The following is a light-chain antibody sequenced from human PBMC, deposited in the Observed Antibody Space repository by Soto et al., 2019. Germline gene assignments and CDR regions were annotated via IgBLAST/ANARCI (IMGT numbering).Light chain of an antibody. Sequence: QSVLTQPASVSRSPGQSITISCTGTSSDVGSYNLVSWYQQHPGKAPKLMIYEGSKRPSGVSNRFSGSKSGNTASLTISGLQAEDEADYYCCSYAGSSTFLYVFGTGTKLTVL. J-gene: IGLJ1*01. CDR3: CSYAGSSTFLYV. CDR2: EGS. V-gene: IGLV2-23*03. CDR1: SSDVGSYNL.